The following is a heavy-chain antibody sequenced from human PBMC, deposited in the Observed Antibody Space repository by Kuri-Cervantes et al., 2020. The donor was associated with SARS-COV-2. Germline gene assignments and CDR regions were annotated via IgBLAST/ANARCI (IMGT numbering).Heavy chain of an antibody. V-gene: IGHV3-7*03. CDR2: IKQDGSEK. Sequence: GGSLRLSCAAAGFTFSSYWMSWVRQAPGKGLEWVANIKQDGSEKYYVDSVKGRFTISRDNAKNSLYLQMNSLRAEDTAVYYCARDLIALYQLLFRYYYGMDVWGQGTTVTVSS. CDR3: ARDLIALYQLLFRYYYGMDV. CDR1: GFTFSSYW. D-gene: IGHD2-2*01. J-gene: IGHJ6*02.